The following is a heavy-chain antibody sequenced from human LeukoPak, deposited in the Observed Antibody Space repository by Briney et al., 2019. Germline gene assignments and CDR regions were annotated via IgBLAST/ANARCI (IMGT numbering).Heavy chain of an antibody. J-gene: IGHJ4*02. D-gene: IGHD2/OR15-2a*01. Sequence: PGGSLRLSCAASGFTFSSYWMSWVRQAPGKGLEWVANIKQDGSEKYYVDSVKGRVTISRDNAKNSLYLQMNSLRAEDTAVYYCSRDGGFLYYFDYWGQGTLVTVSS. V-gene: IGHV3-7*01. CDR1: GFTFSSYW. CDR2: IKQDGSEK. CDR3: SRDGGFLYYFDY.